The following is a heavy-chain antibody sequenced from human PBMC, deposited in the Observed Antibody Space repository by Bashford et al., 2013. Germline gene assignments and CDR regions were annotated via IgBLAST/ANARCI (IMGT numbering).Heavy chain of an antibody. CDR2: MNPNSGNT. J-gene: IGHJ6*02. CDR3: ARVLSSGWYPYYYYGMDV. V-gene: IGHV1-8*01. D-gene: IGHD6-19*01. Sequence: ASVKVSCKASGYTFTSYDINWVRQATGQGLEWMGWMNPNSGNTGYAQKFQGRVTMTRNTSISTAYMELSSLRSEDTAVYYCARVLSSGWYPYYYYGMDVWGQGTTVTVSS. CDR1: GYTFTSYD.